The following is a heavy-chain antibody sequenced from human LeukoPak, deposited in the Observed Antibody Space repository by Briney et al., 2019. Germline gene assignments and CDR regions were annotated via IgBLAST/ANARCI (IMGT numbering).Heavy chain of an antibody. J-gene: IGHJ4*02. CDR1: GYTLTELS. CDR2: FDPEDGET. CDR3: ATDTTAVTTGASVY. V-gene: IGHV1-24*01. Sequence: ASVKVSCKVSGYTLTELSMHWVRQAPGKGLEWMGGFDPEDGETIYAQKFQGRVTMTEDTSTDTDYMELSSLRSEDTAVYYCATDTTAVTTGASVYWGQGTLVTVSS. D-gene: IGHD4-17*01.